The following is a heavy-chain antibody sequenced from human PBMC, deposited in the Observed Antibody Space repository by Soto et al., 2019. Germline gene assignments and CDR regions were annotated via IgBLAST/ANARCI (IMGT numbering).Heavy chain of an antibody. CDR2: IIPILGIA. CDR3: ARERSTDSSGWYLRSNWFDP. V-gene: IGHV1-69*04. J-gene: IGHJ5*02. Sequence: ASVKVSCTASGGTFSSYTISWVRQAPGQGLEWMGRIIPILGIANYAQKFQGRVTITADKSTSTAYMELSSLRSEDTAVYYCARERSTDSSGWYLRSNWFDPWGQGTLVTVSS. D-gene: IGHD6-19*01. CDR1: GGTFSSYT.